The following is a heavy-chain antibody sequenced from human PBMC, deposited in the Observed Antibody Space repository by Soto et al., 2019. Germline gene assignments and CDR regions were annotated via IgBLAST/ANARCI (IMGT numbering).Heavy chain of an antibody. D-gene: IGHD3-16*01. J-gene: IGHJ3*02. V-gene: IGHV3-33*01. CDR2: MWYDATNK. CDR1: RFTFRIYS. CDR3: ARDATFGTKGGSFDI. Sequence: SLRLSCAVSRFTFRIYSMHWVRQSPGKGLEWVAVMWYDATNKYYGESVKGRFTISRDNSENTLYLKMNSVRVEDKAVYYCARDATFGTKGGSFDIWGHGTLVTVSS.